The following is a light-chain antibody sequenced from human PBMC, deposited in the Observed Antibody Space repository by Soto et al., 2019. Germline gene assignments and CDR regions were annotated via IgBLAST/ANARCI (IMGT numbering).Light chain of an antibody. Sequence: EIVLTQSPATLSMSPGERATLSCRASQSLNRDLAWYQQKPGQSPRLLIFGASIRATGIPDRFSGGGSGTDFTLTISRLEPEDVATYYCQKYNSAPHTFGQGTKVDI. CDR2: GAS. CDR3: QKYNSAPHT. J-gene: IGKJ1*01. CDR1: QSLNRD. V-gene: IGKV3-20*01.